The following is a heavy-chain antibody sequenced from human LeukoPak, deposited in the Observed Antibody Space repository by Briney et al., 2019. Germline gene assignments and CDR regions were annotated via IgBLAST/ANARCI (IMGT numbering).Heavy chain of an antibody. CDR3: ATLDYGDNY. Sequence: GGSLRLSCAASGFTFSSYAMSWVRQAPGKGLEWVSAISGSGSTIYYADSVKGRFTISRDNAKNSLYLQMNSLSAEDTAVYYCATLDYGDNYWGQGTLVTVSS. V-gene: IGHV3-23*01. CDR2: ISGSGSTI. J-gene: IGHJ4*02. CDR1: GFTFSSYA. D-gene: IGHD4-17*01.